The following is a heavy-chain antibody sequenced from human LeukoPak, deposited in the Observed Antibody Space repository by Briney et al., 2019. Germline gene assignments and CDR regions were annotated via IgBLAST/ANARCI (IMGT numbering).Heavy chain of an antibody. J-gene: IGHJ4*02. CDR2: TYFSGST. D-gene: IGHD1-26*01. Sequence: SETLSLTCTVSGGSISSYYWSWIRQPPGKGLEWMGYTYFSGSTTYNPSLKSRVTISVDTSKNQFSLKLSSVTAADTAVYFCARFRLRGGSLDFDYWGQGTLVTVSS. CDR1: GGSISSYY. V-gene: IGHV4-59*01. CDR3: ARFRLRGGSLDFDY.